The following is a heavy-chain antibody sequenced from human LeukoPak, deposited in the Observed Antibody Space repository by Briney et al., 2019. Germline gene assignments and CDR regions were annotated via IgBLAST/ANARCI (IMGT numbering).Heavy chain of an antibody. CDR2: ISYDGSNK. CDR1: GFTFSSYA. D-gene: IGHD6-13*01. V-gene: IGHV3-30-3*01. CDR3: ARESHGPGIAAAGQGFDY. Sequence: PGGSLRLSCAASGFTFSSYAMHWVRQAPGKGLEWVAVISYDGSNKYYADSVKGRFTISRDNSKNTLYLQMNSLRAEDTAVYCCARESHGPGIAAAGQGFDYWGQGTLVTVSS. J-gene: IGHJ4*02.